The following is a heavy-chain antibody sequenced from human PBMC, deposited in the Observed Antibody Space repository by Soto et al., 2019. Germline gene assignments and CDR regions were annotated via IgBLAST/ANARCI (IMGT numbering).Heavy chain of an antibody. CDR3: AREGYCTNGVCSFSYYYGMDV. CDR2: MNPNSGNT. D-gene: IGHD2-8*01. CDR1: GCTFTSYD. V-gene: IGHV1-8*01. Sequence: GASVKVSCKASGCTFTSYDINWVRQATGQGLEWMGWMNPNSGNTGYAQKFQGRVTMTRNTSISTAYMELSSLRSEDTAVYYCAREGYCTNGVCSFSYYYGMDVWGQGTTVTVSS. J-gene: IGHJ6*02.